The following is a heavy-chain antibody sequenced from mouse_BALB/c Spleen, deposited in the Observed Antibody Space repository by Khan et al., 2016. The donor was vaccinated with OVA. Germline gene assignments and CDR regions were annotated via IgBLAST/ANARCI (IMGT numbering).Heavy chain of an antibody. Sequence: VQLKQSGPELMKPGASVKISCKASGYSFTSYYIHWVIQSHGKSLEWIGYIDPFSGGTTYNQNFKGKATLTVDKSSSTAYIHLSNLTSEDSAVYFCTRHGYVAWFTYWGQGTLVTVSA. D-gene: IGHD2-2*01. CDR2: IDPFSGGT. J-gene: IGHJ3*01. V-gene: IGHV1S135*01. CDR3: TRHGYVAWFTY. CDR1: GYSFTSYY.